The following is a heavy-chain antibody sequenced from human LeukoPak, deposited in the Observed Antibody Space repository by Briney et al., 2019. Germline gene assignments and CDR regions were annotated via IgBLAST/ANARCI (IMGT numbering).Heavy chain of an antibody. D-gene: IGHD6-13*01. J-gene: IGHJ4*02. CDR3: ARGISRGGSSRTFDY. V-gene: IGHV4-4*02. CDR2: IYHSGSN. Sequence: PSETLSLTCAVSGGPISSSNWWSWVRQPPGKGLEWIGEIYHSGSNNYNPSLKSRVTISVDKSKNQFSLKLSSVTAADTAVYYCARGISRGGSSRTFDYWGQGTLVTVSS. CDR1: GGPISSSNW.